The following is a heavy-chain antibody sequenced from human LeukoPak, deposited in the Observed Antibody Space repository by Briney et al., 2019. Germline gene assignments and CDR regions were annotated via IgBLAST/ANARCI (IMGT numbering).Heavy chain of an antibody. CDR3: AKPQGGDPRAFDY. D-gene: IGHD1-14*01. CDR1: GFSFSDHY. V-gene: IGHV3-72*01. CDR2: IRNKANSYTT. J-gene: IGHJ4*02. Sequence: GGSLRLSCVTSGFSFSDHYMDWVRQAPGKRLEWVGRIRNKANSYTTEYAASVKGRFTVSRDDLKNSLYLQMNSLGTEDTAMYYCAKPQGGDPRAFDYWGQGILVTVSS.